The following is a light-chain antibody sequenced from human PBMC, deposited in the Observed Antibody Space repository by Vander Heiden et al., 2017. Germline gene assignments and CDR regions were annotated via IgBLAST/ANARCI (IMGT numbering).Light chain of an antibody. CDR2: DDS. V-gene: IGLV2-14*03. Sequence: QSALTQPASVSGSPGQSITISCTGTSSDVGAYNYVSWYQQFPGKVPKPIIYDDSYRPSGVSNRFSGSKSGNTASLTISGLQAEDEADYYCCSYTSSNTLVFGGGTKLTVL. J-gene: IGLJ2*01. CDR3: CSYTSSNTLV. CDR1: SSDVGAYNY.